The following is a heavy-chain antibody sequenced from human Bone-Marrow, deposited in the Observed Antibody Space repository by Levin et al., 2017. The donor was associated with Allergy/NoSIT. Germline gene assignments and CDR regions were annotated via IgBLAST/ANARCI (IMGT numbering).Heavy chain of an antibody. CDR2: IGSSGGSK. D-gene: IGHD5-18*01. CDR1: GFSFSHYA. J-gene: IGHJ4*02. CDR3: AKELWRDTAMATRYDY. Sequence: GESLKISCAASGFSFSHYAMSWVRQAPGKGLEWVSGIGSSGGSKYYADSVKGRFAISRDNAKNTLYLQVSSLRVEDTAVFYCAKELWRDTAMATRYDYWGQGTLVTVSS. V-gene: IGHV3-23*01.